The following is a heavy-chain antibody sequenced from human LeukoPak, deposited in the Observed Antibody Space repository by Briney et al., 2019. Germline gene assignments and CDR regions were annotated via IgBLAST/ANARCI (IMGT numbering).Heavy chain of an antibody. Sequence: SETLSLTCTVSGYSITSAYYWGWIRQSPGKGLEWIGTIYQSGSTHYNPSLKSRVTISLDTSKSQFSLRLSSVTAADTAVYYCAGAHSSGFQVDYWGQGTLVTVSS. V-gene: IGHV4-38-2*02. CDR2: IYQSGST. CDR1: GYSITSAYY. CDR3: AGAHSSGFQVDY. J-gene: IGHJ4*02. D-gene: IGHD3-22*01.